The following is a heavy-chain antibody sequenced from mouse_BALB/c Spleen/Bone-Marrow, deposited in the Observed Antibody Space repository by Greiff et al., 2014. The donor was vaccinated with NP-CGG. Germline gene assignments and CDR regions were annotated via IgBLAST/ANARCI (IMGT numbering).Heavy chain of an antibody. J-gene: IGHJ1*01. CDR2: ISSGGSYT. D-gene: IGHD1-1*01. CDR3: ARQDYYGSSPHWYFDV. CDR1: GFTFSSYA. V-gene: IGHV5-9-3*01. Sequence: EVQVVESGGGLVKPGGSLKLSCAASGFTFSSYAMSWVRQTPEKRLEWVATISSGGSYTYYADSVKGRFTIPRDTAKNTLYLQMSSLRSEDTAMYYCARQDYYGSSPHWYFDVWGAGTTVTVSS.